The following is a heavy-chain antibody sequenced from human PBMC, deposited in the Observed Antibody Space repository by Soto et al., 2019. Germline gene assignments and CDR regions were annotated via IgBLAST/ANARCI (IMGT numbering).Heavy chain of an antibody. CDR1: GFTFSSYG. Sequence: VQLVESGGGVVQPGRSLRLSCAASGFTFSSYGMHWVRQAPGKGLEWVAVISYDGSNKYYADSVKGRFTISRDNSKNTLYLQMNSLRAEDTAVYYCAKDAHMNGMDVWGQGTTVTVSS. D-gene: IGHD2-21*01. V-gene: IGHV3-30*18. CDR2: ISYDGSNK. CDR3: AKDAHMNGMDV. J-gene: IGHJ6*02.